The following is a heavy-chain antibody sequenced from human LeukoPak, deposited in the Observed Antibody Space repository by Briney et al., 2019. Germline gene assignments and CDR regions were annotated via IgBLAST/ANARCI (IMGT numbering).Heavy chain of an antibody. Sequence: PGGSLRLSCAASRFTFDSFAMSWVRQAPGKGLEWLSAISGSGASTYYGDSVKGRFTISRDNSRDTLYLQMDSLRAEDTAVYYCAKRPTTVTTFGRDYWGQGTLVTVSS. V-gene: IGHV3-23*01. J-gene: IGHJ4*02. D-gene: IGHD4-17*01. CDR2: ISGSGAST. CDR3: AKRPTTVTTFGRDY. CDR1: RFTFDSFA.